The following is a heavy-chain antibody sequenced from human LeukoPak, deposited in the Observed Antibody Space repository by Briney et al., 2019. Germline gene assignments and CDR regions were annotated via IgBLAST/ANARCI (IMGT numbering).Heavy chain of an antibody. CDR2: INPSGGST. CDR1: GYTLTSYY. Sequence: ASVKVSCKASGYTLTSYYMHWVRQAPGQGLEWMGIINPSGGSTSYAQKFQGRVTMTRDTSTSTVYMELSSLRSEDTAVYYCARPYSSSSYYYGMDVWGQGTTVTVSS. CDR3: ARPYSSSSYYYGMDV. V-gene: IGHV1-46*01. J-gene: IGHJ6*02. D-gene: IGHD6-6*01.